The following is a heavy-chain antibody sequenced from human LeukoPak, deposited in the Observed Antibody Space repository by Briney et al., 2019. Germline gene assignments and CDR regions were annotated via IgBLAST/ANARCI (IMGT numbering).Heavy chain of an antibody. CDR3: ANKPAGFVP. CDR1: GFTFSSDA. J-gene: IGHJ5*02. D-gene: IGHD1-14*01. V-gene: IGHV3-23*01. CDR2: ISGSGDGT. Sequence: PGGSLRLSCTSSGFTFSSDAMTWVRQAPGKGLEWVSSISGSGDGTYYADSVRGRFTISRDNSKNTLYLQMNSLRAEDTAVYYCANKPAGFVPWGQGPLVSVSS.